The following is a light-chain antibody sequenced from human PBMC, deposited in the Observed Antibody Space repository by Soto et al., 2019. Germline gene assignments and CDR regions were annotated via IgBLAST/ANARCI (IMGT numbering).Light chain of an antibody. CDR2: DVS. V-gene: IGLV2-11*01. Sequence: QSVLTQPRSVSGSPGQSVTISCTGTSSVVGGYNYVSWYQQHPGKAPKFMIYDVSKRPSGVPDRFSGSKSGNTASLTIPGLQAEDEADYYCCSYAGSYTYVFGTGTKVTVL. J-gene: IGLJ1*01. CDR1: SSVVGGYNY. CDR3: CSYAGSYTYV.